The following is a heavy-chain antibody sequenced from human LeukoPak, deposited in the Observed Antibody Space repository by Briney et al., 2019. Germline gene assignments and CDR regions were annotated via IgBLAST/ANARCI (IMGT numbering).Heavy chain of an antibody. D-gene: IGHD6-13*01. CDR3: ARDFTYSSSTWFDP. CDR2: INPNSGGT. J-gene: IGHJ5*02. Sequence: GESLKISCKGSGYTFTGYYMHWVRQAPGQGLEWMGWINPNSGGTNYAQKFQGWVTMTRDTSISTAYMELSRLRSDDTAVYYCARDFTYSSSTWFDPWGQGTLVTVSS. CDR1: GYTFTGYY. V-gene: IGHV1-2*04.